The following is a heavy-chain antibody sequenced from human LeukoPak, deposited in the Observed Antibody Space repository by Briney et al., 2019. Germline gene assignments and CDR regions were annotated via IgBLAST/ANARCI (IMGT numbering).Heavy chain of an antibody. V-gene: IGHV3-30*02. CDR1: GFTFSSFV. CDR2: IRYDGSNK. CDR3: AKVNGDYIVDPSDY. D-gene: IGHD4-17*01. Sequence: QSGGSLGLSCAASGFTFSSFVMHWVRQAPGKGLEWVAFIRYDGSNKYYADSVKGRFTISRDNSKNTLYLQMNSLRTGDTAVYYCAKVNGDYIVDPSDYWGQGTLVTVSS. J-gene: IGHJ4*02.